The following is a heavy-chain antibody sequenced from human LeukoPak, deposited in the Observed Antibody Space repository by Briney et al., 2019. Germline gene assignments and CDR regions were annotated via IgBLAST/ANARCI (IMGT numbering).Heavy chain of an antibody. CDR3: AKVPGAMRGYDYVWGSYKYYFDY. CDR2: ISGSGGST. CDR1: GFTFSGYA. V-gene: IGHV3-23*01. D-gene: IGHD3-16*01. J-gene: IGHJ4*02. Sequence: SGGSLRLSCAASGFTFSGYAMSWVRQAPGKGLEWVSAISGSGGSTYYADSVKGRFTISRDNSKNTLYLQMNSLRAEDTAVYYCAKVPGAMRGYDYVWGSYKYYFDYWGQGTLVTVSS.